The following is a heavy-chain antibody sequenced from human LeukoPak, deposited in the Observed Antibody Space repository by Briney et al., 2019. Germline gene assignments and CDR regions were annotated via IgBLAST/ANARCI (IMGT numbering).Heavy chain of an antibody. Sequence: GGSLRLSCAASEFTFSNYGMHWVRQAPGKGLEWVTFVRSDGNDKYYADSVKGRFTISRDNSKNTLYLQMTSLRVEDTAIYYCATAGLDYCGQGALVTVSS. CDR3: ATAGLDY. V-gene: IGHV3-30*02. J-gene: IGHJ4*02. CDR1: EFTFSNYG. CDR2: VRSDGNDK. D-gene: IGHD2-21*02.